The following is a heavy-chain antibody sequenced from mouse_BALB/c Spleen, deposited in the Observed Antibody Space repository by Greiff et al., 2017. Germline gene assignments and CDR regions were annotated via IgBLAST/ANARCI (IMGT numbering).Heavy chain of an antibody. J-gene: IGHJ3*01. V-gene: IGHV1-18*01. CDR1: GYTFTEYT. CDR2: INPNNGGT. D-gene: IGHD1-1*01. Sequence: EVQLQQSGPELVKPGASVKISCKTSGYTFTEYTMHWVKQSHGKSLEWIGGINPNNGGTSYNQKFKGKATLTVDKSSSTAYMELRSLTSEDSAVYYCGRSFDYGSSRAWFAYWGQGTLVTVSA. CDR3: GRSFDYGSSRAWFAY.